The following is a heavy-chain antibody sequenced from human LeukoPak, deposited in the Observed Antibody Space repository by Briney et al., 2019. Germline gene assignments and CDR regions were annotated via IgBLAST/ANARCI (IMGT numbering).Heavy chain of an antibody. V-gene: IGHV3-9*01. D-gene: IGHD3-22*01. CDR3: AKEYYYDSSGYPDY. Sequence: GGSLRLSCAASGFTFDDYAMHWVRQAPGKGLEWVSGISWNSGSIGYADSVKGRFTISRDNAKNTLYLQMNSLRAEDTAVYYCAKEYYYDSSGYPDYWGQGTLVTVSS. J-gene: IGHJ4*02. CDR1: GFTFDDYA. CDR2: ISWNSGSI.